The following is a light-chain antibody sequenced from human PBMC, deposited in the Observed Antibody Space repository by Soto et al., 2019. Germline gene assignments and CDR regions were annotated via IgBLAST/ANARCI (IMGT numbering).Light chain of an antibody. CDR2: IAS. CDR3: QQYGTYLWT. CDR1: QSISRH. J-gene: IGKJ1*01. Sequence: DIQVTQSPSSLSASVGDRLTITCRASQSISRHLNWYQQKPGKAPKLLINIASSLQSGVPSRFSGSGSGTDFTLTISNVQPEDFATYYCQQYGTYLWTFGQGTKVDIK. V-gene: IGKV1-39*01.